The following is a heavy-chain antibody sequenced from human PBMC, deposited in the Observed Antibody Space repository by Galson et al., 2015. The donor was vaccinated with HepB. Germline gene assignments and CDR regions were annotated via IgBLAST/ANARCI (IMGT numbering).Heavy chain of an antibody. CDR1: GFSFSSHA. V-gene: IGHV3-23*01. J-gene: IGHJ4*02. CDR2: ISGSGYST. CDR3: AKDARFYGSGTYYNDY. D-gene: IGHD3-10*01. Sequence: SLRLSCAASGFSFSSHAMNWVRQAPGKGLEWVSRISGSGYSTSYAYSVKGRFSISRDNSKNTLFLQMNSLGVEDTAVYYCAKDARFYGSGTYYNDYWGQGTLVTVSS.